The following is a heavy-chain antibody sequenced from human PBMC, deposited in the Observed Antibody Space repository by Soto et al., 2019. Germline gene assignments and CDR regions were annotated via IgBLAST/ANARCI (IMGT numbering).Heavy chain of an antibody. J-gene: IGHJ5*02. CDR3: ASTNYYDSSGYVSNTPNFDH. CDR1: GGSVSSGNYY. V-gene: IGHV4-61*01. D-gene: IGHD3-22*01. Sequence: PSETLSLTCTVSGGSVSSGNYYWSWIRQPPGKGLEWIGYIYYSGSTNYNPSLKSRVTISVDTSKNQFSLKLSSVTAADTAVYYCASTNYYDSSGYVSNTPNFDHWGQGTLVTVSS. CDR2: IYYSGST.